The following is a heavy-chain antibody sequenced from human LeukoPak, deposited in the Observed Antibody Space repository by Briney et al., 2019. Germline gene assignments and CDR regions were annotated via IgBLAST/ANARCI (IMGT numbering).Heavy chain of an antibody. D-gene: IGHD2-15*01. V-gene: IGHV1-46*01. CDR3: ARDRYCSGGSCYSDAFDI. CDR1: GYTFTSYY. Sequence: ASVKVSCKASGYTFTSYYMHWVRQAPGQGLEWMGIINPSGGSTSYAQKFQGRVTMTRDTSTSTVYMELSSLRSEDTAVYYCARDRYCSGGSCYSDAFDIWGQGTMVTVSS. CDR2: INPSGGST. J-gene: IGHJ3*02.